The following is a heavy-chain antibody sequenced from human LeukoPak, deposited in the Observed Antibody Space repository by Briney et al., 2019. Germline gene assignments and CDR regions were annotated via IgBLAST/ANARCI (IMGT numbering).Heavy chain of an antibody. CDR2: ISYIGNTI. V-gene: IGHV3-11*01. CDR1: GFTFSDYY. Sequence: GGSLRLSCAASGFTFSDYYMSWIRQAPGKGLEWVSYISYIGNTIYYADSVKGRFTISRDNAKNSLYLQMNSLRAEDTALYYCARVGRTMTAAGFGAFDIWGQGTMVTVSS. CDR3: ARVGRTMTAAGFGAFDI. D-gene: IGHD6-13*01. J-gene: IGHJ3*02.